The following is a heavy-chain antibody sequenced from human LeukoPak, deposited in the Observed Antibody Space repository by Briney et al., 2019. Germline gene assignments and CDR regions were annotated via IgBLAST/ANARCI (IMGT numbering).Heavy chain of an antibody. Sequence: SETLSLICTVSGGSISSSSYYWGWIRQPPGKGLEWIGSIYYSGSTYYNPSLKSRVTISVDTSKNQSSLKLSSVTAADTAVYYCARQRRAGYYDSSGYYSRWFDPWGRGTLVTVSS. CDR2: IYYSGST. V-gene: IGHV4-39*01. CDR1: GGSISSSSYY. D-gene: IGHD3-22*01. CDR3: ARQRRAGYYDSSGYYSRWFDP. J-gene: IGHJ5*02.